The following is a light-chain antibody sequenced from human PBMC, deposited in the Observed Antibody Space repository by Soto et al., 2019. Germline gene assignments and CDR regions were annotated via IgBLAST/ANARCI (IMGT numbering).Light chain of an antibody. CDR2: EVS. CDR1: SSDVGSYNL. Sequence: QPVLTQPGSVSGSPGQSITIPCTGTSSDVGSYNLVSWYQQHPGKAPKLIIYEVSERPSGVSHRFSGSKSGSTASLTISGLQAEDEADYYCCSYATPRLFGGGTKLTVL. CDR3: CSYATPRL. V-gene: IGLV2-23*02. J-gene: IGLJ2*01.